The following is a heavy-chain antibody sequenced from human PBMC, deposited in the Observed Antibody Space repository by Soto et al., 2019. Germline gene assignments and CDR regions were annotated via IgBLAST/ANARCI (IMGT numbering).Heavy chain of an antibody. V-gene: IGHV3-48*01. Sequence: EVQLVESGGGLVQPGGSLRLSCAASGFTFSSYSMNWVRQAPGKGLEWVSYISSSSSTIYYADSVKGRFTISRDNAKNSLYLQMNSLRAEGTAVYYCARRADCSGGSCYSRVYYYYYMDVWGKGTTVTVSS. J-gene: IGHJ6*03. CDR3: ARRADCSGGSCYSRVYYYYYMDV. D-gene: IGHD2-15*01. CDR1: GFTFSSYS. CDR2: ISSSSSTI.